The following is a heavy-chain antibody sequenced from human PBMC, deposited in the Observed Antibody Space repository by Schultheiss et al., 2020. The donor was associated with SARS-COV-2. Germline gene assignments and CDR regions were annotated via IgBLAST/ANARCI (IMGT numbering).Heavy chain of an antibody. J-gene: IGHJ4*02. D-gene: IGHD2-15*01. CDR1: GGSFSGYY. Sequence: SETLSLTCAVYGGSFSGYYWSWIRQPPGTGLEWLGSIHSRGTANYNPSLKSRVTISVDTSKNQFSLKLSSVTAADTAVYYCARGTPSLVVAAIDYWGQGTLVTVSS. V-gene: IGHV4-34*01. CDR3: ARGTPSLVVAAIDY. CDR2: IHSRGTA.